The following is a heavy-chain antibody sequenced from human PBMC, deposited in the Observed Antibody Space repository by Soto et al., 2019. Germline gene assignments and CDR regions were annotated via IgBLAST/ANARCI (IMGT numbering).Heavy chain of an antibody. J-gene: IGHJ4*02. CDR3: VRVPYYYDSSGYRWGGFDY. V-gene: IGHV1-18*01. CDR1: GYTFTSYG. Sequence: QVQLVQSGAEVKKPGASVKVSCKATGYTFTSYGISWVRQAPGQGLEWMGWISAYNGNTNYAQKLQGRVTMTTDTSTSTAYMELRSLRSDDTAVYYCVRVPYYYDSSGYRWGGFDYWGQGTLVTVSS. D-gene: IGHD3-22*01. CDR2: ISAYNGNT.